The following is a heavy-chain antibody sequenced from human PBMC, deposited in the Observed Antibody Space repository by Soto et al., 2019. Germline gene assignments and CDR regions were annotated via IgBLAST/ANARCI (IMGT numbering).Heavy chain of an antibody. Sequence: PSETLSLTCTVSGGSISSYYWSWIRQPPGKGLEWIGYIYYSGSTNYNPSLKSRVTISVDTSKNQFSLKLSSVTAADTAVYYCARGVDYGDYNFDYWGQGTLVTVSS. D-gene: IGHD4-17*01. CDR1: GGSISSYY. V-gene: IGHV4-59*01. CDR2: IYYSGST. CDR3: ARGVDYGDYNFDY. J-gene: IGHJ4*02.